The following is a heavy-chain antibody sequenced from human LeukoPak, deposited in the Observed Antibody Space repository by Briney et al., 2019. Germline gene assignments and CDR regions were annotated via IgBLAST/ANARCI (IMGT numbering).Heavy chain of an antibody. D-gene: IGHD5-18*01. CDR2: IYSDGRI. Sequence: GGSLRLSCAASGFTVSSNHMSWVRQAPGKGLEWVSVIYSDGRIHSADSVKGRFTISRDDSKNTLSLQMNSLRAEDTAVYYCARESGYSYGLAGFFDYWGQGTLVTVSS. V-gene: IGHV3-53*01. CDR3: ARESGYSYGLAGFFDY. CDR1: GFTVSSNH. J-gene: IGHJ4*02.